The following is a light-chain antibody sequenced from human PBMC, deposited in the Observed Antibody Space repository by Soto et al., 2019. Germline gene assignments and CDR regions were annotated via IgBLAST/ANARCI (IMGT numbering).Light chain of an antibody. J-gene: IGKJ3*01. CDR2: GTS. CDR3: QQTFDTPFT. V-gene: IGKV3-15*01. Sequence: ETVMTQSPVTLSVSPGERATLSCRASQSIRDNLAWYQQKPGQPPRLLIYGTSTRATGIPARFSGSGSGTEFTLTISSLQAEDFAAYYCQQTFDTPFTFGPGTTVDI. CDR1: QSIRDN.